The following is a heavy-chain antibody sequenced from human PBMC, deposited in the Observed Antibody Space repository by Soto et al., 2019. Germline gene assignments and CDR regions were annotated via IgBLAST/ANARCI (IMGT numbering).Heavy chain of an antibody. CDR1: GGSVYSGAYY. V-gene: IGHV4-61*08. CDR3: ARGGGLSYFFYGMDV. J-gene: IGHJ6*02. Sequence: QVQLRESGPGLVKPSETLSLTCTVSGGSVYSGAYYWTWIRQAPGKELEWIGYISYTGNTNYNPSLKSRVSMSVDTSRDQFSLNLSSMTPADSAAYYCARGGGLSYFFYGMDVWGQGITVTVSS. CDR2: ISYTGNT. D-gene: IGHD2-21*02.